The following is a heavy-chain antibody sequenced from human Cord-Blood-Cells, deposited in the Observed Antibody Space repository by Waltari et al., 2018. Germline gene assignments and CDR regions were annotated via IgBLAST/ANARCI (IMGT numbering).Heavy chain of an antibody. CDR1: GFTFSSYA. D-gene: IGHD3-10*01. CDR2: ISGSGGST. J-gene: IGHJ4*02. V-gene: IGHV3-23*01. CDR3: AKGITMVQGVFDY. Sequence: EVQLLESGGGLVQPGGSLRLSCVASGFTFSSYAMSWVRQAPGKGLEWVSAISGSGGSTYYADSVKGRFTISRDNSKNTLYLQMNSLRAEDTAVYYCAKGITMVQGVFDYWGQGTLVTVSS.